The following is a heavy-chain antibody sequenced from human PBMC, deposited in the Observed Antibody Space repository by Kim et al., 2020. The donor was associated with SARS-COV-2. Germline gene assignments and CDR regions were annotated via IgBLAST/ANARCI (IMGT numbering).Heavy chain of an antibody. CDR3: ARDRGSGGYGMDV. V-gene: IGHV4-30-4*01. CDR1: GGSISSGVDS. J-gene: IGHJ6*02. Sequence: SETPSLTCTVSGGSISSGVDSWTWIRQHPGKGPEWIWCIYSSGHTYYSPSLKTRVTISIDASKNQFSLNLNSVTAADTAMYYCARDRGSGGYGMDVWGQGTTVTVSS. CDR2: IYSSGHT. D-gene: IGHD3-10*01.